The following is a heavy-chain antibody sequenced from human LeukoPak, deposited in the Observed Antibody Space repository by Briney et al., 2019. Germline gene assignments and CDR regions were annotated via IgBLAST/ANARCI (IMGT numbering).Heavy chain of an antibody. Sequence: GGSLRLSCAVPGLTFSDYTMNWVRQAPGKRLEWVSSINPTGSTTYYRNSVKGRFTISRDNPRSTVYLRMNSLRAEDTAVYYCAKDRLWFGELLPTMDVWGKGTKVTVSS. CDR2: INPTGSTT. V-gene: IGHV3-23*01. CDR3: AKDRLWFGELLPTMDV. CDR1: GLTFSDYT. D-gene: IGHD3-10*01. J-gene: IGHJ6*03.